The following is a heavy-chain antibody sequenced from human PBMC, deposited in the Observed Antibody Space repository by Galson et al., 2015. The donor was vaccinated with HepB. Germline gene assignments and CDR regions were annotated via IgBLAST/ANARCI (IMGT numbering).Heavy chain of an antibody. CDR1: GFTFSSYS. CDR3: ARDSMTGYYRGWDYFDY. V-gene: IGHV3-48*01. Sequence: SLRLSCAASGFTFSSYSMNWVRQAPGKGLEWVSYISSSSSTIYYADSVKGRFTISRDNAKNSLYLQMNSLRAEDTAVYYCARDSMTGYYRGWDYFDYWGQGTLVTVSS. D-gene: IGHD3-9*01. CDR2: ISSSSSTI. J-gene: IGHJ4*02.